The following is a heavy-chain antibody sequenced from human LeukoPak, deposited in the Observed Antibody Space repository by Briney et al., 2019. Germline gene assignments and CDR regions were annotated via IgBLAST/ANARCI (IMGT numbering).Heavy chain of an antibody. CDR3: ARVRAGTVDY. J-gene: IGHJ4*02. Sequence: GGSLRLSCEGSGFIFGNFRMSWVRQAPGKGLEWVANIKQDGSEKFYVDSVKGLFTISRDNTKNSLFLQMNSLAAVDTAVYYCARVRAGTVDYWGQGTRVIVSS. CDR2: IKQDGSEK. CDR1: GFIFGNFR. D-gene: IGHD6-19*01. V-gene: IGHV3-7*03.